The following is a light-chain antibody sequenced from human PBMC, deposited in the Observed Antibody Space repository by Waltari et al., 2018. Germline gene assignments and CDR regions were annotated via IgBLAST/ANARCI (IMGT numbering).Light chain of an antibody. CDR2: GAS. V-gene: IGKV3-20*01. CDR1: QTVRTTY. CDR3: QQYDISPLT. Sequence: EIVLTQSPGTLSLSPGERATLSCRASQTVRTTYLAWSQQKPGQAPTLLIYGASSRATGIPDRFSGSGSGTDFSLTISSREPEDFAVYYCQQYDISPLTFGGGTKVEIK. J-gene: IGKJ4*01.